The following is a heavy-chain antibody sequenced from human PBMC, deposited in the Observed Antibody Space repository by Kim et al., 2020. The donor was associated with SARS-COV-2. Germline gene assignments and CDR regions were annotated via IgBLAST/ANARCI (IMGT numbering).Heavy chain of an antibody. CDR3: ARAGLSSGYYRLFRRFDY. J-gene: IGHJ4*02. Sequence: SETLSLTCAVYGGSFSGYYWSWIRQPPGKGLEWIGEINHSGSTNYNPSLKSRVTISVDTSKNQFSLKLSSVTAADTAVYYCARAGLSSGYYRLFRRFDYWGQGTLVTVSS. D-gene: IGHD3-22*01. CDR2: INHSGST. V-gene: IGHV4-34*01. CDR1: GGSFSGYY.